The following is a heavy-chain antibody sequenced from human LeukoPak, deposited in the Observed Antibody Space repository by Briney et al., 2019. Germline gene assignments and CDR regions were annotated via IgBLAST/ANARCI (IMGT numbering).Heavy chain of an antibody. V-gene: IGHV1-2*06. CDR1: GYTFTGYY. D-gene: IGHD4/OR15-4a*01. Sequence: ASVKVSCKASGYTFTGYYMHWVRQAPGQGLEWMGRINPNSGGTNYAKKFQGRVTMTRDTSISTAYMELSRLRSDDTAVYYCARGHYGGNPYYFDYWGQGTLVTVSS. J-gene: IGHJ4*02. CDR2: INPNSGGT. CDR3: ARGHYGGNPYYFDY.